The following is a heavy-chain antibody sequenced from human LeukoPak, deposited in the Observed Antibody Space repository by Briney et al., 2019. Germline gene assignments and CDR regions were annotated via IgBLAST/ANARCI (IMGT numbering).Heavy chain of an antibody. D-gene: IGHD2-2*01. CDR1: GYSVSSGYY. CDR2: KYRSGDT. Sequence: SETLSLTCTVSGYSVSSGYYWGWIRQPPGKGLEWIGSKYRSGDTYSNPSLKSRVTISVDTSKNQLSLRLSSVTAADTAVYYCARSKAHLSTSWYGNWFDPWGQGTLVTVSS. CDR3: ARSKAHLSTSWYGNWFDP. J-gene: IGHJ5*02. V-gene: IGHV4-38-2*02.